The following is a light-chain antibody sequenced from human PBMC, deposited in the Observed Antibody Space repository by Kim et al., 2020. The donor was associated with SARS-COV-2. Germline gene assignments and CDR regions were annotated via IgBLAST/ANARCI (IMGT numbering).Light chain of an antibody. J-gene: IGLJ3*02. Sequence: GVSLSISYPTFSRKRPAPAPLLVLISKDSPPPAPPVRFSGSSSKNTASLTITGSQAEDEADYYCNSRSCTDFHVEVFGGGTKLTVL. CDR3: NSRSCTDFHVEV. CDR1: SLSISY. CDR2: SKD. V-gene: IGLV3-19*01.